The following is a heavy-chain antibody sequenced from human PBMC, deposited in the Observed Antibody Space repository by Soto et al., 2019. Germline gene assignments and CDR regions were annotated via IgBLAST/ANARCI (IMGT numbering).Heavy chain of an antibody. CDR1: GFTFSSYA. V-gene: IGHV3-64D*06. Sequence: LRLSCSASGFTFSSYAMHWVRQAPGKGLEYVSAISSNGGSTYYADSVKGRFTISRDNSKNTLYLQMSSLRAEDTAVYYCTIFGVVMSYYYGMDVWGQGTTVTVSS. CDR2: ISSNGGST. J-gene: IGHJ6*02. CDR3: TIFGVVMSYYYGMDV. D-gene: IGHD3-3*01.